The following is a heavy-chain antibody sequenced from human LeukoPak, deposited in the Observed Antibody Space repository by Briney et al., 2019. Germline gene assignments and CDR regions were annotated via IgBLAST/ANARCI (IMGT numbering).Heavy chain of an antibody. CDR2: IYYSGST. CDR3: ARGVLLWFGELLPDYFDY. V-gene: IGHV4-39*07. D-gene: IGHD3-10*01. J-gene: IGHJ4*02. CDR1: GGSISSGDYY. Sequence: SETLSLTCTVSGGSISSGDYYWSWIRQPPGKGLEWIGSIYYSGSTYYNPSLKSRVTISVDTSKNQFSLKLSSVTAADTAVYYCARGVLLWFGELLPDYFDYWGQGTLVTVSS.